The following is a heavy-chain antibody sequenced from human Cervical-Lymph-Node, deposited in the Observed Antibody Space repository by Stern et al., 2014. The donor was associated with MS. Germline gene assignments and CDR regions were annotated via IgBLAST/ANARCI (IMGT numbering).Heavy chain of an antibody. Sequence: VQLVESGGGVVQPGGSLRLSCAASGFTFSDYGMHWVRQAPGKGLEWVAIIWHDGSNENYADSVTGRFTISRDNSRNTVYLQLNSLRAEDTAVYYCARDGIETFNSGLFYWGQGTLVTVSS. V-gene: IGHV3-33*01. D-gene: IGHD5-12*01. CDR2: IWHDGSNE. CDR1: GFTFSDYG. CDR3: ARDGIETFNSGLFY. J-gene: IGHJ4*02.